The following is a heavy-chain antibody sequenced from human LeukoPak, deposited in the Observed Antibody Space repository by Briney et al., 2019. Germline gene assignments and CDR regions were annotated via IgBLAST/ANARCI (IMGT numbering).Heavy chain of an antibody. CDR1: GFTVSSNY. CDR2: IYSGGST. D-gene: IGHD3-3*01. CDR3: ARVRGDDFWSGYAPYYMDV. J-gene: IGHJ6*03. V-gene: IGHV3-53*01. Sequence: GGSLRLSCAASGFTVSSNYMCWVRQAPGKGLEWVSVIYSGGSTYYADSVKGRFTISRDNSKNTLYLQMNSLRAEDTAVYYCARVRGDDFWSGYAPYYMDVWGKGTTVTVSS.